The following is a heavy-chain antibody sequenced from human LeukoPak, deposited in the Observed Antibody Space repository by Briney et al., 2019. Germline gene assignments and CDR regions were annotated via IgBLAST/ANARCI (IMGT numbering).Heavy chain of an antibody. CDR1: GFTFSSYS. J-gene: IGHJ4*02. CDR3: AREDDWNYEDY. D-gene: IGHD1-7*01. Sequence: GGSLRLSCAASGFTFSSYSMNWVRQAPGKGLEWVANIKQDGSEKYYVDSVKGRFTISRDNAKNSLYLQMNSLRAEDTAIYYCAREDDWNYEDYWGQGTLVTVSS. CDR2: IKQDGSEK. V-gene: IGHV3-7*01.